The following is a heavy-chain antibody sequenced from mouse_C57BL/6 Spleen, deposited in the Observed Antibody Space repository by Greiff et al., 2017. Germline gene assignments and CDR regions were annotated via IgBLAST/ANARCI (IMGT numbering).Heavy chain of an antibody. CDR3: ARDLAVGRRDSYWYFDV. CDR2: ISDGGSYT. V-gene: IGHV5-4*01. Sequence: DVMLVESGGGLVKPGGSLKLSCAASGFTFSSYAMSWVRQTPEKRLEWVATISDGGSYTYYPDNVKGRFTISRDNAKNNLYLQMSHLKSEDTAMYYCARDLAVGRRDSYWYFDVWGTGTTVTVSS. CDR1: GFTFSSYA. D-gene: IGHD1-1*02. J-gene: IGHJ1*03.